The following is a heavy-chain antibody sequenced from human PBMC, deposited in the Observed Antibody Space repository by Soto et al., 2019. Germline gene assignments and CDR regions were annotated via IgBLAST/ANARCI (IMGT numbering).Heavy chain of an antibody. V-gene: IGHV4-34*01. CDR3: ARVAVRRGSYFHGMDV. CDR1: GGSFSGYY. Sequence: AETLSLTCAVYGGSFSGYYWSWSRQPPVKGLEWIGEINHSGSTNYNPSLKSRVTISVDTPKSQFSLRLASVTAADTAVYFCARVAVRRGSYFHGMDVWGQGTTVTVSS. CDR2: INHSGST. D-gene: IGHD1-26*01. J-gene: IGHJ6*02.